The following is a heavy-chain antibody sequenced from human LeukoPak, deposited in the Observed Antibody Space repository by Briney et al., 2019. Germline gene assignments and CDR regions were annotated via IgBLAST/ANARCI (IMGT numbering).Heavy chain of an antibody. D-gene: IGHD4/OR15-4a*01. Sequence: SVKVSCKASGGTFSSYAISWVRQAPGQGLEWMGGIIPIFGTANYAQKFQGRVTITTDESTSTAYMELSSLKASDTAMYYCARLPSMVGLHGGFDYWGQGTLVTVSS. CDR3: ARLPSMVGLHGGFDY. V-gene: IGHV1-69*05. J-gene: IGHJ4*02. CDR1: GGTFSSYA. CDR2: IIPIFGTA.